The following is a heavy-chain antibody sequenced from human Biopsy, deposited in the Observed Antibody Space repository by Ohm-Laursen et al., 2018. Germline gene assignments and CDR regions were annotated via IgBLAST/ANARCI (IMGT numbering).Heavy chain of an antibody. Sequence: SETLSLTCTVSGGSICSDYWSWIRQTPGKGLEWIGYIYYSGRTNYNPFLKSRVTISVDTSKNQFSLRLNSVTAADTAVYYCARATNSTSWPYYYFYGMDVWGQGTTVTVSS. CDR2: IYYSGRT. CDR1: GGSICSDY. J-gene: IGHJ6*02. D-gene: IGHD2/OR15-2a*01. CDR3: ARATNSTSWPYYYFYGMDV. V-gene: IGHV4-59*01.